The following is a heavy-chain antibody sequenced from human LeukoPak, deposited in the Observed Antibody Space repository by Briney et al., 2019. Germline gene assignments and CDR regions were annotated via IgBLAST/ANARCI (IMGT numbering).Heavy chain of an antibody. J-gene: IGHJ4*02. Sequence: ASVKVSCKSSGYTFTSYYMHWVRQAPGQGLEWMGLINPTGGSTSYAQQFQGRISMSRDTSTSTVYMEMSSLTSEDTALYYCARESTAFDYWGQGTLVTVSS. CDR1: GYTFTSYY. V-gene: IGHV1-46*01. CDR3: ARESTAFDY. CDR2: INPTGGST.